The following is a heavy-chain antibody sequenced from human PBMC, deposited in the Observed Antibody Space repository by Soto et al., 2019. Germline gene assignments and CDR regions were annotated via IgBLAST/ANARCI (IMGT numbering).Heavy chain of an antibody. CDR2: MNPNSGNT. J-gene: IGHJ6*02. V-gene: IGHV1-8*01. D-gene: IGHD3-3*01. CDR3: ARVVDFGVVIIESAGMDV. CDR1: GYTFTSYD. Sequence: ASVKGSCKASGYTFTSYDINWVRQATGQGLEWMGWMNPNSGNTGYAQKFQGRVTMTRNTSISTAYMELSSLRSEDTAVYYCARVVDFGVVIIESAGMDVWGQGTTVTVSS.